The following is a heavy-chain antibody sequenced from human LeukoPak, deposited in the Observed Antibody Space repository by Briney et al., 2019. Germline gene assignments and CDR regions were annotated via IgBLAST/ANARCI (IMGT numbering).Heavy chain of an antibody. D-gene: IGHD2-21*02. CDR1: GFTFSGSA. CDR2: IRSKANSYAT. Sequence: GGSLRLSCAASGFTFSGSAMHWVRQASGKGLEWVVRIRSKANSYATAYAASVKGRFTISRDDSKNTAYLQMNSLKTEDTAVYYCTRSVTAYIRYAFDIWGQGTMVTVSS. J-gene: IGHJ3*02. V-gene: IGHV3-73*01. CDR3: TRSVTAYIRYAFDI.